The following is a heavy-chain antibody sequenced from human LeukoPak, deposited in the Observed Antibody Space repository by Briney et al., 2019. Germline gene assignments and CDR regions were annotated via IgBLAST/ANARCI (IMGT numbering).Heavy chain of an antibody. Sequence: GGSLRLSCAASGFTFSSYSMNWVRQAPGKGLEWVSYISSSSSTIYYADSVKGRFTISRDNSKNTLYLQMNSLRAEDTSVYYCAKGGAAHFDYWGQGTLVTVSS. CDR2: ISSSSSTI. D-gene: IGHD2-15*01. CDR3: AKGGAAHFDY. CDR1: GFTFSSYS. V-gene: IGHV3-48*01. J-gene: IGHJ4*02.